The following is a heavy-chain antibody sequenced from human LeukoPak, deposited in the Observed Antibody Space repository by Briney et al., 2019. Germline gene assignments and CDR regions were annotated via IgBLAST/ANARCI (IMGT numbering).Heavy chain of an antibody. CDR3: AKMSSSDHFDY. V-gene: IGHV3-66*02. CDR2: IYSGGST. Sequence: GSLRLSCAASEFTISSNYMSWVRQAPGKGLEWVSVIYSGGSTYYADSVKGRFTISRDNSENTLYLQMNSLRAEDTAVYYCAKMSSSDHFDYWGQGTLVTVSS. J-gene: IGHJ4*02. D-gene: IGHD6-6*01. CDR1: EFTISSNY.